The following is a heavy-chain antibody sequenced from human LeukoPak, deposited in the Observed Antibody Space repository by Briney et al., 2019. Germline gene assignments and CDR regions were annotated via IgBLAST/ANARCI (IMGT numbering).Heavy chain of an antibody. CDR1: GFTFSSYW. D-gene: IGHD2-2*01. CDR2: ISPDATIS. CDR3: TRGCSITRCPADY. J-gene: IGHJ4*02. V-gene: IGHV3-74*01. Sequence: GGSLRLSCAASGFTFSSYWVRWVRQAPGEGLVWVSQISPDATISKYADSVKGRFTISRDNSDNTLYLQMNSLRAEDTAVYYCTRGCSITRCPADYWGQGTLVAVSS.